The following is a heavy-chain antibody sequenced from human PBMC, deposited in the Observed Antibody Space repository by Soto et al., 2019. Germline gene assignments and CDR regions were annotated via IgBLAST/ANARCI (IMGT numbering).Heavy chain of an antibody. V-gene: IGHV3-30-3*01. CDR2: IIYDGSDK. Sequence: QVQLVESGGGVVQPGRSLRLSCAASGFTFSSCAMHWVRQAPGKGLEWVAVIIYDGSDKYYGDSVQGRFTISRDHSKNSLYLQMNSLRAEVPAVYYCAAEPGNSGYDGHDYWGQGTLVTVSS. J-gene: IGHJ4*02. CDR1: GFTFSSCA. CDR3: AAEPGNSGYDGHDY. D-gene: IGHD5-12*01.